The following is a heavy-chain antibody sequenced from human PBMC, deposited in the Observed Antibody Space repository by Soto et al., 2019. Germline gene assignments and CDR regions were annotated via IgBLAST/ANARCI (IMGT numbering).Heavy chain of an antibody. V-gene: IGHV3-21*01. D-gene: IGHD2-15*01. J-gene: IGHJ6*02. Sequence: GGSLRLSCAASGFTFSSYSMNWVRQAPGKGLEWVSSISSSSSYIYYADSVKGRFTISRDNAKNSLYLQMNSLRAEDTAVYYCARVCSGGSCPMGYYYYGMDVWGQGTTVTVSS. CDR1: GFTFSSYS. CDR2: ISSSSSYI. CDR3: ARVCSGGSCPMGYYYYGMDV.